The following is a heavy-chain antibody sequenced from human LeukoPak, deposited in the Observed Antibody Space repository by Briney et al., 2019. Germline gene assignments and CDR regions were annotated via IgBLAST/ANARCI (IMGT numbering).Heavy chain of an antibody. D-gene: IGHD6-6*01. V-gene: IGHV4-38-2*02. J-gene: IGHJ3*02. Sequence: PSETLSLTCTVSGYSISSGYYWGWIRQPPGKGLGWIGSIYHSGSTYYNPSLKSRVTISVDTSKNQFSLKLSSVTAADTAVYYCARKYSSSSGGAFDIWGQGTMVTVSS. CDR3: ARKYSSSSGGAFDI. CDR1: GYSISSGYY. CDR2: IYHSGST.